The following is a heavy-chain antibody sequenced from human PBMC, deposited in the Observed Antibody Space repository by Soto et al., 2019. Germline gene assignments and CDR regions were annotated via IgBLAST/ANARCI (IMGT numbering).Heavy chain of an antibody. D-gene: IGHD2-2*01. CDR3: TTDSYSSTTIVRFDY. Sequence: GASVKVSCKASGGTFSSYAISWVRQAPGQGLEWMGGIIPIFGTANYAQKFQGRVTITADESTSTAYMELNSLKIEDTAVYYCTTDSYSSTTIVRFDYWGHGTLVTVSS. V-gene: IGHV1-69*13. J-gene: IGHJ4*01. CDR1: GGTFSSYA. CDR2: IIPIFGTA.